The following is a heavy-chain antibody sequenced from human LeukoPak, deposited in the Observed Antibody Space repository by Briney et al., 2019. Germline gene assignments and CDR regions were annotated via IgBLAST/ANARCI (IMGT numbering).Heavy chain of an antibody. Sequence: AGGSLRLSCAASGFTFSSYGMHWVRQAPGKGLEWVAFIRYDGSNKYYADSVKGRFTISRDNSKNTLYLQMNSLRAEDTAVYYCAKDRVKQQLGYFDYWGQGTLVTVSS. D-gene: IGHD6-13*01. V-gene: IGHV3-30*02. CDR3: AKDRVKQQLGYFDY. J-gene: IGHJ4*02. CDR1: GFTFSSYG. CDR2: IRYDGSNK.